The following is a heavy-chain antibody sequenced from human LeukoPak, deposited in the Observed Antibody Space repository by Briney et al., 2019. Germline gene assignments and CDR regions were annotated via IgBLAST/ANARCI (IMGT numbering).Heavy chain of an antibody. CDR1: GFTFSSYW. J-gene: IGHJ6*02. D-gene: IGHD3-3*01. CDR3: ARDLTPQKTEWLLYYYYYGMDV. Sequence: GGSLRLSCAASGFTFSSYWMHWVRQAPGKGLVWVSRINSDGSSTSYADSVKGRFTISRDNAKNTLYLQMNSLRAEDTAVYYCARDLTPQKTEWLLYYYYYGMDVWGQGTTVTVSS. V-gene: IGHV3-74*01. CDR2: INSDGSST.